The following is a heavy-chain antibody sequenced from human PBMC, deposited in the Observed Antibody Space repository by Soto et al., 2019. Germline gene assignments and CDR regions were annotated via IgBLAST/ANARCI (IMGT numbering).Heavy chain of an antibody. Sequence: EVQLVESGGGLVQPGGSLRLSCAASGFTFSSYWMSWVRQAPGKGLEWVANIKQDGSEKYYVDSVKGRFTISRDNAKNSLYLQMNSLRAEDTAVYYCARVHSRLRFLEWLFLFDYWGQGTLVTVSS. CDR1: GFTFSSYW. J-gene: IGHJ4*02. D-gene: IGHD3-3*01. CDR3: ARVHSRLRFLEWLFLFDY. CDR2: IKQDGSEK. V-gene: IGHV3-7*01.